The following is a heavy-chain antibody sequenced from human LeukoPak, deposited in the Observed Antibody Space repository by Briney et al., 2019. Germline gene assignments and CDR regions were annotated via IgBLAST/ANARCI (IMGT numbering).Heavy chain of an antibody. D-gene: IGHD3-10*01. CDR2: ISGSGDSK. J-gene: IGHJ3*02. Sequence: GGSLRLSCAASGFTFSSYAMSWVRQAPGKGLERASAISGSGDSKYYADSVKGRFTISRDNSKNTLYLQMNSLRADDTAIYYCAKISGWGVKAFDIWGQGTMVTVSS. CDR3: AKISGWGVKAFDI. V-gene: IGHV3-23*01. CDR1: GFTFSSYA.